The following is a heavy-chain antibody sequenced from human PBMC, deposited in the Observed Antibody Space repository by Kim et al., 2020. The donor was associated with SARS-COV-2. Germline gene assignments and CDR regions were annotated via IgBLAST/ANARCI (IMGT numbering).Heavy chain of an antibody. Sequence: GGSLRLSCAASGFTFSSYGMHWVRQAPGKGLEWVAVIWYDGSNKYYADSVKGRFTISRDNSKNTLYLQMNSLRAEDTAVYYCARDKGLRYFDWLLNYYYGMDVWGQGTTVTVSS. CDR1: GFTFSSYG. CDR3: ARDKGLRYFDWLLNYYYGMDV. V-gene: IGHV3-33*01. D-gene: IGHD3-9*01. J-gene: IGHJ6*02. CDR2: IWYDGSNK.